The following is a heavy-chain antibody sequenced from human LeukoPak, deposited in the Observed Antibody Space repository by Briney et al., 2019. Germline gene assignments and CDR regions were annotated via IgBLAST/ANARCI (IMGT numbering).Heavy chain of an antibody. V-gene: IGHV3-30*03. Sequence: GGSLRLSCAASGFTFSDYYMSWIRQAPGKGLEWVAVISYDGSNKYYADSVKGRFTISRDNSKNTLYLQMNSLRAEDTAVYYCARDRVLSSSWQGNGYYYGMDVWGKGTTVTVSS. D-gene: IGHD6-13*01. CDR3: ARDRVLSSSWQGNGYYYGMDV. CDR1: GFTFSDYY. CDR2: ISYDGSNK. J-gene: IGHJ6*04.